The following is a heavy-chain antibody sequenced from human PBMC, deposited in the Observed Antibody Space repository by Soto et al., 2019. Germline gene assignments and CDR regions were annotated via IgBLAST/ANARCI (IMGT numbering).Heavy chain of an antibody. CDR3: ARHFDAGRSAAGYYGMDV. J-gene: IGHJ6*02. V-gene: IGHV4-59*08. Sequence: SETLSLTCTVSGGSISSYYWSWIRQPPGKGLEWIGYIYYSGSTNYNPSLKSRVTISVDTSKNQFSLKLSSVTAADTAVYYCARHFDAGRSAAGYYGMDVWGQGTTVTVS. CDR1: GGSISSYY. D-gene: IGHD6-13*01. CDR2: IYYSGST.